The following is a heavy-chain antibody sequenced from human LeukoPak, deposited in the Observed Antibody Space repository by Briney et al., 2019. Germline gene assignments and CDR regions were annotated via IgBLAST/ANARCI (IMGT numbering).Heavy chain of an antibody. V-gene: IGHV3-74*01. CDR3: ARVRKYSGYYSWYFDL. CDR2: INSDGSIT. Sequence: TGGSLRLSCAVSGFTFGDSWMHWVRQAPGKGLVWVSRINSDGSITAYADSVKGRFTISRDNAKNTLYLQMNSLRAEDTAVYYCARVRKYSGYYSWYFDLWGRGTLVTVSS. CDR1: GFTFGDSW. D-gene: IGHD5-12*01. J-gene: IGHJ2*01.